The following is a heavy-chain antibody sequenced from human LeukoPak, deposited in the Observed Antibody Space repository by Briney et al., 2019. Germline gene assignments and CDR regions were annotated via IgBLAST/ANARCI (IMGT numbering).Heavy chain of an antibody. CDR2: ITHSGGG. V-gene: IGHV4-34*01. D-gene: IGHD3-10*01. CDR1: GGPFVVYY. CDR3: ARRAGAPDFDV. J-gene: IGHJ4*02. Sequence: SDTLSLTCTVSGGPFVVYYWTWIRQPPGKGLEFIGEITHSGGGNYNPSLKSRVTISVDSSQNRFSLKVLSVTAADTAVYYCARRAGAPDFDVWGLGTLVSVSS.